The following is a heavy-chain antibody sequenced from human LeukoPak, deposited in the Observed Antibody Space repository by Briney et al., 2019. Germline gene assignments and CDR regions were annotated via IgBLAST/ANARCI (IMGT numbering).Heavy chain of an antibody. D-gene: IGHD4-17*01. J-gene: IGHJ6*03. Sequence: PSETLSLTCTVSGGSISSYYWSWIRQPPGKGLEWIGYIYYSGSTNYNPSLKSRVTISVNTSKNQFSLKLSSVTAADTAVYYCARGGEDDYGDYSDYYYYYMDVWGKGTTVTVSS. CDR2: IYYSGST. CDR1: GGSISSYY. CDR3: ARGGEDDYGDYSDYYYYYMDV. V-gene: IGHV4-59*01.